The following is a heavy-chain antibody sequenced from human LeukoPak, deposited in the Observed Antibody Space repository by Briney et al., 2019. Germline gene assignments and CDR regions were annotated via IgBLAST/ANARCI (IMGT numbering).Heavy chain of an antibody. CDR2: IYYSGST. J-gene: IGHJ4*02. Sequence: SETLCLTRTVSGGSISSYYWSWIRQPPGKGLEWIGYIYYSGSTNYNPSLKSRVTISVDTSKNQFSLKLSSVTAADTAVYYCARASGIAAAAPDYWGQGTLVTVSS. CDR1: GGSISSYY. V-gene: IGHV4-59*01. CDR3: ARASGIAAAAPDY. D-gene: IGHD6-13*01.